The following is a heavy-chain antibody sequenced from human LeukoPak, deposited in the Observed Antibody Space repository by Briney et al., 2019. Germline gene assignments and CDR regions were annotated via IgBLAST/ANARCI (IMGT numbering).Heavy chain of an antibody. CDR1: GDNFSKYS. J-gene: IGHJ5*02. V-gene: IGHV1-69*02. CDR3: STRPTIWKETTGFAES. Sequence: SVKVSFKASGDNFSKYSIRWVRQAPGQGLEWMGRIMPIFGVTKYAQKFQGRVTITADESTTTGYMELNNLRSEDTAIYYCSTRPTIWKETTGFAESWGQGTLVIVSS. D-gene: IGHD1/OR15-1a*01. CDR2: IMPIFGVT.